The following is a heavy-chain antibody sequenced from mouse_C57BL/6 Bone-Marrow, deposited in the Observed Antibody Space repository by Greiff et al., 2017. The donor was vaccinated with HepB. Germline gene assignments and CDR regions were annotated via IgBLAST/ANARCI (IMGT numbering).Heavy chain of an antibody. CDR2: ISSGSSTI. D-gene: IGHD1-1*01. Sequence: DVMLVESGGGLVKPGGSLKLSCAASGFTFSDYGMHWVRQAPEKGLEWVAYISSGSSTIYYADTVKGRFTISRDNAKNTLFLQMTSLRSEDTAMYYCATDYYGSSDWYFDVWGTGTTVTVSS. J-gene: IGHJ1*03. CDR1: GFTFSDYG. V-gene: IGHV5-17*01. CDR3: ATDYYGSSDWYFDV.